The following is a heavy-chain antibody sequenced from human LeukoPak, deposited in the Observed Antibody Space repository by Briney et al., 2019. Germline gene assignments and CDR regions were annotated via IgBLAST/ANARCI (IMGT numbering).Heavy chain of an antibody. CDR1: GGSISSGDYY. CDR2: IYCSGSI. D-gene: IGHD3-10*01. Sequence: KTSETLSLTCTVSGGSISSGDYYWSWIRQPPGKGLEWIGYIYCSGSIYYNPSLKSRATISVDTSKNQFSLKLSSVTAADTAVYYCARESYGSGTLGYWGQGTLVTVSS. CDR3: ARESYGSGTLGY. V-gene: IGHV4-30-4*01. J-gene: IGHJ4*02.